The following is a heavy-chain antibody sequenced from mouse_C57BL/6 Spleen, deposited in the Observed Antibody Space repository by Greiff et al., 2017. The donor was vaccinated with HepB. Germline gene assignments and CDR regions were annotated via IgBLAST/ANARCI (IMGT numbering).Heavy chain of an antibody. CDR2: INPNYGTT. J-gene: IGHJ4*01. CDR3: ARRFYDGYSYAMDY. V-gene: IGHV1-39*01. D-gene: IGHD2-3*01. Sequence: VQLKESGPELVKPGASVKISCKASGYSFTDYNMNWVKQSNGKSLEWIGVINPNYGTTSYNQKFKGKATLTVDQSSSTAYMQLNSLTSEDSAVYYCARRFYDGYSYAMDYWGQGTSVTVSS. CDR1: GYSFTDYN.